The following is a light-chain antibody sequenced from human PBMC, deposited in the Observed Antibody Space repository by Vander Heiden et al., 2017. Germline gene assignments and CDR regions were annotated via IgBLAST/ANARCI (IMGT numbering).Light chain of an antibody. V-gene: IGKV2-30*01. Sequence: DVVMTRSPLSLPVTLGQPASITCRSSQGLVNNDGGTYLNWFQQRPGLSPRRLIYLISHRDSGVPGRFRGSGSRTDFTLEITRVEAEDVGVYYCMQATHWPYTFGQGTKLEI. J-gene: IGKJ2*01. CDR1: QGLVNNDGGTY. CDR2: LIS. CDR3: MQATHWPYT.